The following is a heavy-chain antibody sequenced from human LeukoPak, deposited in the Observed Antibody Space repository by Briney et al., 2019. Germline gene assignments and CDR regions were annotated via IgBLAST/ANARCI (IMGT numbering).Heavy chain of an antibody. CDR1: GFTFSSYD. D-gene: IGHD7-27*01. Sequence: TGGSLRLSCAASGFTFSSYDMHWVRQATGKRLEWVSLIGTAGDTYYPGSVKGRFTISRENAKSSLYLQMNSLRAGDTAVYYCARTTGDPEGGFDYWGQGTLVTVSS. CDR2: IGTAGDT. V-gene: IGHV3-13*01. J-gene: IGHJ4*02. CDR3: ARTTGDPEGGFDY.